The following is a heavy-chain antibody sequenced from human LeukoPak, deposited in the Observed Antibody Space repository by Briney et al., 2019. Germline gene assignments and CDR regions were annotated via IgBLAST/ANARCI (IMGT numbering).Heavy chain of an antibody. D-gene: IGHD3-3*01. V-gene: IGHV4-59*01. Sequence: SETLSLTCTVSGGSISSYYWSWIRQPPGKGLEWIGYIYYSGSTNYNPSLKSRVTISVDTSKNQFSLKLSSVTAADTAVYYCASVQDDFWSGYYTGGWYYGMDVWGQGTTVTVSS. CDR2: IYYSGST. J-gene: IGHJ6*02. CDR1: GGSISSYY. CDR3: ASVQDDFWSGYYTGGWYYGMDV.